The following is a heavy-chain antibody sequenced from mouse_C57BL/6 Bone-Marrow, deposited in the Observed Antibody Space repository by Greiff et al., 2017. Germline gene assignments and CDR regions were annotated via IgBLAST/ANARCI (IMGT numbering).Heavy chain of an antibody. CDR3: ARRGTTVVDWYFDV. J-gene: IGHJ1*03. CDR1: GYSFTSYW. Sequence: VQLQQPGAELVKPGASVKLSCKASGYSFTSYWMHWVKQSPGQGLEWIGMIHPNSGSTNYNAKFKSKATLTVDKTSSTDYMQISGLTSEDSAVYYGARRGTTVVDWYFDVGGTGTTVTVSS. CDR2: IHPNSGST. D-gene: IGHD1-1*01. V-gene: IGHV1-64*01.